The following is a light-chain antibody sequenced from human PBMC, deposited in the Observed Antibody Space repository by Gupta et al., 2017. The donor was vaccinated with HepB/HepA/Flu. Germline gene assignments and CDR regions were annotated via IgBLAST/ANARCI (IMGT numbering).Light chain of an antibody. Sequence: EIVLTQSPGTLSLSPGERATLSCRASQTVTSSYLAWYQQKPGQAPRLLIYGASSRATGIPDRFSGSGSGTDFTLTINTLEPEDFAVYFCQQYSSSPITFGGGTRLEIK. CDR2: GAS. V-gene: IGKV3-20*01. CDR1: QTVTSSY. J-gene: IGKJ4*01. CDR3: QQYSSSPIT.